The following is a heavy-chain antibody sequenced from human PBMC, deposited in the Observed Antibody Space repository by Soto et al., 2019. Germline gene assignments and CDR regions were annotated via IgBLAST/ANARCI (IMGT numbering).Heavy chain of an antibody. J-gene: IGHJ6*02. CDR1: GYSFTSYW. CDR3: ARPSYGHSSDYYYGMDV. CDR2: IDPSDSYT. D-gene: IGHD5-18*01. V-gene: IGHV5-10-1*01. Sequence: ESLKISCKGSGYSFTSYWISWVRQMPGKGLEWMGRIDPSDSYTNYSPSFQGHVTISADKSISTAYLQWSSLKASDTAMYYCARPSYGHSSDYYYGMDVWGQGTTVTVSS.